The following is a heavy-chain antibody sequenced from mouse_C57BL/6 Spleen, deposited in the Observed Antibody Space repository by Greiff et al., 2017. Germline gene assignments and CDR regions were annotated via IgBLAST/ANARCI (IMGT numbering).Heavy chain of an antibody. D-gene: IGHD4-1*01. CDR2: IHPNSGST. CDR1: GYTFTSYW. Sequence: LQQPGAELVKPGASVKLSCKASGYTFTSYWMHWVKQRPGQGLEWIGMIHPNSGSTNYNEKFKSKATLTVDKSSSTAYMQLSSLTSEDSAVYYCARRTGTGDFDYWGQGTTLTVSS. J-gene: IGHJ2*01. CDR3: ARRTGTGDFDY. V-gene: IGHV1-64*01.